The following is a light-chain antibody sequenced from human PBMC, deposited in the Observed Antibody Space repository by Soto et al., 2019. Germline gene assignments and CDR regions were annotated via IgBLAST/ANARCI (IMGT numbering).Light chain of an antibody. V-gene: IGLV1-40*01. Sequence: QSVLTHPPSVSVAPGQRVTISCTGSSANIGAAYNVDWYQQLPGTATKLLIYGNNNRPSGVPARFSGSKSGTSASLAIAGLQAEDEGDYYCPSYDSSLSGYVLGPGTKV. CDR1: SANIGAAYN. CDR3: PSYDSSLSGYV. CDR2: GNN. J-gene: IGLJ1*01.